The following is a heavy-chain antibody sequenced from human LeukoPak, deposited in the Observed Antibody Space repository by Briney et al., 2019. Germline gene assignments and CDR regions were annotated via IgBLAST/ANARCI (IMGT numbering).Heavy chain of an antibody. Sequence: PSETLSLTCTVSGGSISSSSYYWGWVRQPPGKGLDWIGSIYYCRSTYYNPSLKSRVTISVYTSKNQFSLRLSSVTAAETAVYYCARLGYTSGLDYWGQGTLVTVSS. D-gene: IGHD6-19*01. CDR2: IYYCRST. J-gene: IGHJ4*02. CDR3: ARLGYTSGLDY. V-gene: IGHV4-39*01. CDR1: GGSISSSSYY.